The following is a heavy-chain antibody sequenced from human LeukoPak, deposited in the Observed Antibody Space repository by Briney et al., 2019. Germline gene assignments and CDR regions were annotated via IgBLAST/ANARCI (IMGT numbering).Heavy chain of an antibody. CDR3: ARDASRTTAPDDY. V-gene: IGHV1-2*02. CDR1: GYSFTDYY. CDR2: INPNNGST. Sequence: ASVKVSCKASGYSFTDYYMHWVRQAPGQGLEWMGWINPNNGSTNYEQKFQGRVTMTRDTSISTVYIELSRLTSDDTSVYYCARDASRTTAPDDYWGQGTLVTVSS. J-gene: IGHJ4*02. D-gene: IGHD1-1*01.